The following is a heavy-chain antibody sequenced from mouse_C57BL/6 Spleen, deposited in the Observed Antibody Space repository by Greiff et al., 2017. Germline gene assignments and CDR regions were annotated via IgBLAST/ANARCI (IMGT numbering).Heavy chain of an antibody. CDR2: IWGDGST. Sequence: VQVVESGPGLVAPSQSLSITCTVSGFSLTSYGVSWVRQPPGKGLEWLGVIWGDGSTNYHSALISRLSISKDNSKSQVFLKLNSLQTDDTATYYCAKITTVVEEAWFAYWGQGTLVTVSA. V-gene: IGHV2-3*01. D-gene: IGHD1-1*01. J-gene: IGHJ3*01. CDR3: AKITTVVEEAWFAY. CDR1: GFSLTSYG.